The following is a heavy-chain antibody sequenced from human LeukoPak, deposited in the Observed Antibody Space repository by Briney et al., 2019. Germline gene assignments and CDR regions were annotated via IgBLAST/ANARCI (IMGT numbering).Heavy chain of an antibody. V-gene: IGHV3-33*01. Sequence: PGGSLRLSCAASGFTFSSYGMHWVRQAPGKGLEWVAVIWYDGSNKYYADSVKGRFTISRDNSKNTLYLQMNSLRAEDTAVYYCAREPYRRAPNYYYYGMDAWGQGTTVTVSS. CDR3: AREPYRRAPNYYYYGMDA. CDR1: GFTFSSYG. CDR2: IWYDGSNK. J-gene: IGHJ6*02. D-gene: IGHD1-14*01.